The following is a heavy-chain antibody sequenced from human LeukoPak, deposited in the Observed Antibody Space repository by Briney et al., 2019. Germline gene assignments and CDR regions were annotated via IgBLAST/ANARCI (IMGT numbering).Heavy chain of an antibody. V-gene: IGHV4-31*11. CDR2: IHYSGTT. CDR1: GGSIRSGPHH. Sequence: SETLSLTCAVSGGSIRSGPHHWTWIRQHPGKGLEWIVYIHYSGTTYYNPSLKSRVTISVDTSKNQFSLKLSSVTAADTAVYYCARVGVYYDFWSGYWNYYYYMDVWGKGTTVTVSS. D-gene: IGHD3-3*01. J-gene: IGHJ6*03. CDR3: ARVGVYYDFWSGYWNYYYYMDV.